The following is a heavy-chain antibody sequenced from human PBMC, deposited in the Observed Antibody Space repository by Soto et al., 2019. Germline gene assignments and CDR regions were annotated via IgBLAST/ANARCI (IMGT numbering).Heavy chain of an antibody. CDR3: ARDKLVRNYYYGMDV. CDR2: INPSGGST. Sequence: ASVKVSCKASGYTFTSYYMHWVRQAPGQGLEWMGIINPSGGSTSYAQKFQGRVTMTRDTSTSTVYMELSSLRSEDTAVYYCARDKLVRNYYYGMDVWGQGTTVTVSS. D-gene: IGHD6-13*01. CDR1: GYTFTSYY. J-gene: IGHJ6*02. V-gene: IGHV1-46*01.